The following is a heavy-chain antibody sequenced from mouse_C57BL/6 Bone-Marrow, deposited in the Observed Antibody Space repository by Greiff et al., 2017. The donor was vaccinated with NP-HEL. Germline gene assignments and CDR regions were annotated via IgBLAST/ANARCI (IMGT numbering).Heavy chain of an antibody. CDR3: VRHRYGSGAMDY. D-gene: IGHD1-1*01. V-gene: IGHV10-1*01. CDR2: IRSKSNNYAT. Sequence: DVHLVESGGGLVQPKGSLKLSCAASGFSFNTYAMNWVRQAPGKGLEWVARIRSKSNNYATYYADSVKDRFTISRDDSESMLYLQMNNLKTEDTAMYYCVRHRYGSGAMDYWGQGTSVTVSS. CDR1: GFSFNTYA. J-gene: IGHJ4*01.